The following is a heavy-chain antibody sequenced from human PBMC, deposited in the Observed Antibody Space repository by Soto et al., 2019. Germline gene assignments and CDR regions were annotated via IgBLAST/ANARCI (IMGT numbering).Heavy chain of an antibody. V-gene: IGHV2-5*02. CDR3: AHRKFGHLCLDY. D-gene: IGHD3-10*01. CDR2: IYWDDGK. Sequence: GVAVGWIRQPPGEALDWLAHIYWDDGKRYNPSLKNRLTITKDASKNQVVLTMTNVAPVDTATYFCAHRKFGHLCLDYWGQGTLVTVS. CDR1: GVA. J-gene: IGHJ4*02.